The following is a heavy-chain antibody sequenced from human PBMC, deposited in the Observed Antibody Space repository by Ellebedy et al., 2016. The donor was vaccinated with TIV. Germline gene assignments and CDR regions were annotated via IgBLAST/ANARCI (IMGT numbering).Heavy chain of an antibody. Sequence: ASVKVSCKTSGYTFSSYDITWVRQVTGQGLEWMGWINPNSAGTNYAQKFQGRVTMTRDTSISTAYMELSSLRSDDTAVYYCARGQWLVRPLDYWGQGTLVTVSS. D-gene: IGHD6-19*01. J-gene: IGHJ4*02. CDR1: GYTFSSYD. CDR2: INPNSAGT. CDR3: ARGQWLVRPLDY. V-gene: IGHV1-2*02.